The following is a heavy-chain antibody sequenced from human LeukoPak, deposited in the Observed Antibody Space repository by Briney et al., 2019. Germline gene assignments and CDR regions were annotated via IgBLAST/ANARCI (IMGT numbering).Heavy chain of an antibody. CDR3: ARAPHYSNYGPYYYGMDV. CDR1: GFTFSSYA. V-gene: IGHV3-21*05. CDR2: ISSSSSYT. Sequence: GGSLRLSCAASGFTFSSYAMHWVRQAPGKGLEWVSYISSSSSYTNYADSVKGRFTISRDNAKNSPYLQMNSLRAEDTAVYYCARAPHYSNYGPYYYGMDVWGQGTTVTVSS. D-gene: IGHD4-11*01. J-gene: IGHJ6*02.